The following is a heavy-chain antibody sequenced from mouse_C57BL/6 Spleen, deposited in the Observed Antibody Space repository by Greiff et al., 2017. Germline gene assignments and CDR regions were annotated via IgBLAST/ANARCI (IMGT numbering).Heavy chain of an antibody. V-gene: IGHV1-50*01. CDR3: ARGTTVVATDY. CDR2: IDPSDSYT. D-gene: IGHD1-1*01. Sequence: QVQLQQPGAELVKPGASVKLSCKASGYTFTSYWMQWVKQRPGQGLEWIGEIDPSDSYTNYNQKFKGKATLTVATSSSTAYMQRSRLASEDSAVYYCARGTTVVATDYWGQGTTLTVSS. J-gene: IGHJ2*01. CDR1: GYTFTSYW.